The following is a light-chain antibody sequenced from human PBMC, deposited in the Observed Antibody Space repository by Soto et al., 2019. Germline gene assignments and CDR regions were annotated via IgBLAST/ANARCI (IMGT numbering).Light chain of an antibody. CDR3: QQYNSYRT. V-gene: IGKV1-5*03. CDR2: KAS. CDR1: QSISSW. J-gene: IGKJ1*01. Sequence: DIQMTQSPSTLSASVGDRVTITCRASQSISSWLAWYQQKPGKAPKLLIYKASSLESGVPSRFSGSGSGTEFTLTISSLQPDDFATYSCQQYNSYRTFGQGTKVDIK.